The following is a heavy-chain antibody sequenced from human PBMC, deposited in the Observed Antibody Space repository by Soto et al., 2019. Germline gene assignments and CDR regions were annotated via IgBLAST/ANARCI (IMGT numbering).Heavy chain of an antibody. V-gene: IGHV3-48*01. CDR2: ISSSSSTI. J-gene: IGHJ4*02. CDR3: AKDNGGTTWDLSFDY. D-gene: IGHD1-7*01. CDR1: GFTFSSYS. Sequence: PGGSLRLSSAASGFTFSSYSMNWVRQAPGKGLEWVSYISSSSSTIYYADSVKGRFTISRDNAKNSLYLQMNSLRAEDTAVYYCAKDNGGTTWDLSFDYWGQGTLVTVSS.